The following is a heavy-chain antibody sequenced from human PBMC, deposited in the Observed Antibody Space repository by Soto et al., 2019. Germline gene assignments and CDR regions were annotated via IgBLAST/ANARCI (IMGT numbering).Heavy chain of an antibody. CDR1: GFTFSSYA. CDR3: AKLVGYSGSYYRSNFDY. CDR2: ISGSGGST. V-gene: IGHV3-23*01. D-gene: IGHD1-26*01. J-gene: IGHJ4*02. Sequence: GGSLRLSCAASGFTFSSYAMSWVRQAPGKGLEWVSAISGSGGSTYYADTVKGRFNISRDNSKNTLYLQMNSLRAEDTAVYYCAKLVGYSGSYYRSNFDYWGQGTLVTVS.